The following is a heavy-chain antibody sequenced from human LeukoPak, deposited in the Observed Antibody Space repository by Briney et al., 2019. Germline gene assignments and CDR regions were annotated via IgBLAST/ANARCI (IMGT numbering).Heavy chain of an antibody. CDR2: ISAYNDNT. D-gene: IGHD6-19*01. J-gene: IGHJ4*02. CDR3: ATSLYSSGWYNWDY. Sequence: ASVKVSCKASGYTFTNNGISWMRQAPGQGLEWMGWISAYNDNTNNAQKFQGRVTMTTDTSTSTAYMELRSLRSDDTAVYYCATSLYSSGWYNWDYWGQGTLVTVSS. CDR1: GYTFTNNG. V-gene: IGHV1-18*01.